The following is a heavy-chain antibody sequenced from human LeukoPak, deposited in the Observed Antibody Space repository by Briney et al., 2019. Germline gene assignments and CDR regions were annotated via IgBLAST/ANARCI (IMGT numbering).Heavy chain of an antibody. J-gene: IGHJ4*02. CDR3: ARDLGIAAAGYFEY. Sequence: GGSLRLSCAASGFTFSSYNMNWVRQAPGKGLEWVAVISNDGRNKYYADSVKGRFTISRDNPKNTLYLQMNSLRAEDTAVYYCARDLGIAAAGYFEYWGQGTLVTVSS. CDR2: ISNDGRNK. CDR1: GFTFSSYN. D-gene: IGHD6-13*01. V-gene: IGHV3-30*03.